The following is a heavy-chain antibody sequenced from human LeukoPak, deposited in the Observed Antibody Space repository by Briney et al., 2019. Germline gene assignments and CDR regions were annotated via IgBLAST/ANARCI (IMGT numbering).Heavy chain of an antibody. V-gene: IGHV3-74*01. CDR3: ARAPYGSGSYYPFDY. CDR1: GFTFGNYW. J-gene: IGHJ4*02. D-gene: IGHD3-10*01. CDR2: IETDGILT. Sequence: PGGSLRLSCVGSGFTFGNYWMHWVRQAPGRGLVWVSRIETDGILTTYADSVKGRFTISRDNSKNTLYLQMNSLRAEDTAVYYCARAPYGSGSYYPFDYWGQGTLVTVSS.